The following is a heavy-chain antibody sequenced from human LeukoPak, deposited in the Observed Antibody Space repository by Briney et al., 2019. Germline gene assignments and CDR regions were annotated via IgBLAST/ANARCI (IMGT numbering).Heavy chain of an antibody. CDR1: GLTFSSYA. CDR2: ISASGDVT. J-gene: IGHJ3*02. V-gene: IGHV3-23*01. Sequence: GGSLRLSCAASGLTFSSYAMTWVRQAPGKGLEGVSAISASGDVTFYADSLRGRFTISKDNSKSTLYLQMNGLRAEDTAIFYCAKSLFTSATGTGRAFHIWGQGTRVTVSS. D-gene: IGHD1-1*01. CDR3: AKSLFTSATGTGRAFHI.